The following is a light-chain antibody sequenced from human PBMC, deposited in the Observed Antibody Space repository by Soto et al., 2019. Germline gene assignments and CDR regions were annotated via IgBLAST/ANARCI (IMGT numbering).Light chain of an antibody. CDR3: QQGHDWPLT. V-gene: IGKV3-15*01. CDR2: GVS. Sequence: EIVMTQSPATLSVSSGERATLSCRASQSISGELAWYQQRPGQPPRLLIYGVSTRATGVPDRFSGSGSGSDFTLTISGLQSEDFAVYYCQQGHDWPLTFGQ. CDR1: QSISGE. J-gene: IGKJ2*01.